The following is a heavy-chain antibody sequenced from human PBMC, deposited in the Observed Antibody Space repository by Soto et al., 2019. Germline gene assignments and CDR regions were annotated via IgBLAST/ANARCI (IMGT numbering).Heavy chain of an antibody. Sequence: PSETLSLTCTVSGGSISSYYWSWIRQPPGKGLEWIGYIYYSGSTNYNPSLKSRVTISVDTSKNQFSLKLSSVTAADTAVYYCARINYSYGYPVDYWGQGTLVNVSS. CDR3: ARINYSYGYPVDY. CDR2: IYYSGST. D-gene: IGHD5-18*01. CDR1: GGSISSYY. V-gene: IGHV4-59*01. J-gene: IGHJ4*02.